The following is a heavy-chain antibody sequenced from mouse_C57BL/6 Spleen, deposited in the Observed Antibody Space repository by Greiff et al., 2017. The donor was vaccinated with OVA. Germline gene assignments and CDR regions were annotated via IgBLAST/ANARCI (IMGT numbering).Heavy chain of an antibody. V-gene: IGHV2-2*01. CDR3: ARSLPYYYGSSYGFDY. CDR2: IWSGGST. D-gene: IGHD1-1*01. CDR1: GFSLTSYG. Sequence: VKLMESGPGLVQPSQSLSITCTVSGFSLTSYGVHWVRQSPGKGLEWLGVIWSGGSTDYNAAFISRLSISKDNSKSQVFFKMNSLQADDTAIYYCARSLPYYYGSSYGFDYWGQGTTLTVSS. J-gene: IGHJ2*01.